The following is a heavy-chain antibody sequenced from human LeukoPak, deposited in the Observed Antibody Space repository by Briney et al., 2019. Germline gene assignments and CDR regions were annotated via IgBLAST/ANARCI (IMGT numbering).Heavy chain of an antibody. Sequence: ASVKVSCKASGYTFTSYGISWVRQAPGQGLEWMGWISAYNGNTNYAQKLQGRVTMTTDTSTSTAYMELRSLRSDDTAVYYCARGVDYDILTGYYVDVWGQGTTVTVPS. V-gene: IGHV1-18*01. J-gene: IGHJ6*02. D-gene: IGHD3-9*01. CDR1: GYTFTSYG. CDR3: ARGVDYDILTGYYVDV. CDR2: ISAYNGNT.